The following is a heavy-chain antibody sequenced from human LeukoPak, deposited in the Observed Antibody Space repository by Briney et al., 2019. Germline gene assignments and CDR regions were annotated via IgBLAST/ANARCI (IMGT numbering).Heavy chain of an antibody. CDR2: IKQDGSEK. Sequence: PGGSLRLSCAASGFTFSSYWMSWVRQAPGKGLEWVANIKQDGSEKYYVDSVKGRFTISRDNAKNSLYLQMNSLRAEDTAVYYCAKFDGQHFDLWSGYDGTEKEEHFCYGMDVWGQGTTVAVSS. J-gene: IGHJ6*02. CDR3: AKFDGQHFDLWSGYDGTEKEEHFCYGMDV. CDR1: GFTFSSYW. D-gene: IGHD3-3*01. V-gene: IGHV3-7*01.